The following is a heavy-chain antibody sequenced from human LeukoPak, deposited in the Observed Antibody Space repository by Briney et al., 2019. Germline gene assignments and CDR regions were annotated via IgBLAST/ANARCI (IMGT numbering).Heavy chain of an antibody. Sequence: PSETLSLTCTVSGGSISRYYWSWIRQPPGKGLGWIGYIYSGSTNYNPSLRSRVTISVDTSKSQFSLKLNSVTAADTAVYYCARHTYCTNGVCYMAKYYYGMDVWGQGTTVTVSS. CDR2: IYSGST. CDR3: ARHTYCTNGVCYMAKYYYGMDV. J-gene: IGHJ6*02. D-gene: IGHD2-8*01. V-gene: IGHV4-59*08. CDR1: GGSISRYY.